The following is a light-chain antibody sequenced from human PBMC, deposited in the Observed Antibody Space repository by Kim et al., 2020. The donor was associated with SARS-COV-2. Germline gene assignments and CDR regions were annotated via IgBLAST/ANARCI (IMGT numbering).Light chain of an antibody. CDR1: SGHSSYI. V-gene: IGLV4-60*03. CDR2: LEGSGSY. Sequence: QPVLTQSSSASASLGSSVKLTCTLSSGHSSYIIAWHQQQPGKAPQSLMKLEGSGSYNKGSGVPDRFSGSSSGADRYLTISNLQSEDEADYYCETWDSNIRVFGGGTQLTVL. J-gene: IGLJ3*02. CDR3: ETWDSNIRV.